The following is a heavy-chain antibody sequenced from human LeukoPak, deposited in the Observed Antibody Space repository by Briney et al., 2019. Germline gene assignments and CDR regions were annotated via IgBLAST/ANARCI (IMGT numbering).Heavy chain of an antibody. D-gene: IGHD1-26*01. J-gene: IGHJ2*01. Sequence: SETLSLTCTVSGGSFSSYYWTWILQPAGKGLEWIGRIYNSGTTNYSPSLESRVTMSLDTSKNRFSLSLSSVTAADTAVYYCARDRLGATGHWRIDVWGRGTLVTVSS. V-gene: IGHV4-4*07. CDR2: IYNSGTT. CDR1: GGSFSSYY. CDR3: ARDRLGATGHWRIDV.